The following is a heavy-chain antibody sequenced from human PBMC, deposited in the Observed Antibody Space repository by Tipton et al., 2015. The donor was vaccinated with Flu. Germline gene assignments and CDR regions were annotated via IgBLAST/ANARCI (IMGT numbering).Heavy chain of an antibody. J-gene: IGHJ6*02. CDR2: IYSSGRT. CDR1: GGSISSSSYY. Sequence: LSLTCTVSGGSISSSSYYWGWIRQSPGKGLEWIGSIYSSGRTYYNPSLKSRVTIFVDTSKNQFSLKLTSVTAADSAVFHCASGISVVGDTYYYAMDVWGQGTTVTVSS. V-gene: IGHV4-39*01. CDR3: ASGISVVGDTYYYAMDV. D-gene: IGHD6-19*01.